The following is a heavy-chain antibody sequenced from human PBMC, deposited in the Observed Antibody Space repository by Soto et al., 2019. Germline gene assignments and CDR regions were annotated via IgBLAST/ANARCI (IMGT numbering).Heavy chain of an antibody. J-gene: IGHJ4*02. V-gene: IGHV3-30*18. CDR2: ISFDGKNR. D-gene: IGHD2-15*01. CDR1: GFLFSNYG. CDR3: AKRGGVVGGSEHPFFEY. Sequence: GGSLRLSCAASGFLFSNYGMHWVRQAPGKGLEWVALISFDGKNRNYADSVKGRFTIYRDNPKNTLYLEMNSLRPEDTAFYYCAKRGGVVGGSEHPFFEYWGQGTLVTVSS.